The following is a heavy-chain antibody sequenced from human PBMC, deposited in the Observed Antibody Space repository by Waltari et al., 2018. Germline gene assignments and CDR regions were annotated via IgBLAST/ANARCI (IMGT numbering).Heavy chain of an antibody. CDR2: ILSDGSNE. D-gene: IGHD6-19*01. Sequence: QLVGSGGGVVQPGGSLRLSCAASGFIFRNYGMHWVRQSPGKGLEWVAVILSDGSNEYYADSVKGRFTISRDNSKNTLYQQMNSLRVQDTAVYYCARGSYSSGCDFWGQGTQVTVSS. J-gene: IGHJ4*02. CDR3: ARGSYSSGCDF. CDR1: GFIFRNYG. V-gene: IGHV3-30*03.